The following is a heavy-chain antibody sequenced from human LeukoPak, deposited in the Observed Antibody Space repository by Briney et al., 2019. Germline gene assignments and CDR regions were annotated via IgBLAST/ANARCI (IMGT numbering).Heavy chain of an antibody. Sequence: GASVKVSCKASGYTFTGYYMHWVRQAPGQGLEWMGSINPNSGGTNYAQKFQGRVTMTRDTSISTAYMELSRLRSDDTAGYYCARTCSSTSCYRYSGQGTLVTVSS. D-gene: IGHD2-2*01. V-gene: IGHV1-2*02. J-gene: IGHJ4*02. CDR2: INPNSGGT. CDR1: GYTFTGYY. CDR3: ARTCSSTSCYRY.